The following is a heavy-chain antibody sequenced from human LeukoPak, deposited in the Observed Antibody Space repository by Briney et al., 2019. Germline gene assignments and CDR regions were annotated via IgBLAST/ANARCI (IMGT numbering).Heavy chain of an antibody. Sequence: GGSLRLSCAPSAFTFRSYSMNWVRQAPGKGLEWVSTISSISHYIYYADSVKGRFTISRDNAMNSLYLQMNSLRAEDTAVYYCSRDSGRGPPEAFDIWGQGTMVTVSS. CDR1: AFTFRSYS. CDR2: ISSISHYI. J-gene: IGHJ3*02. D-gene: IGHD2-15*01. CDR3: SRDSGRGPPEAFDI. V-gene: IGHV3-21*01.